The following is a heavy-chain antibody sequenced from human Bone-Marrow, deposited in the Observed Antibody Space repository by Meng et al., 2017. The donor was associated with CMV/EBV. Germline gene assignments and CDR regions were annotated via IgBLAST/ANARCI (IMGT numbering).Heavy chain of an antibody. Sequence: LSLTCAASGFTFSSYSMNWVRQAPGKGLEWVSSISSSSSYIYYADSVKGRFTISRDNAKNSLYLQMNSLRAEDTAVYYCARVVVVPAATNYYYYGMDVCGQGTTVTASS. D-gene: IGHD2-2*01. V-gene: IGHV3-21*01. CDR1: GFTFSSYS. J-gene: IGHJ6*02. CDR2: ISSSSSYI. CDR3: ARVVVVPAATNYYYYGMDV.